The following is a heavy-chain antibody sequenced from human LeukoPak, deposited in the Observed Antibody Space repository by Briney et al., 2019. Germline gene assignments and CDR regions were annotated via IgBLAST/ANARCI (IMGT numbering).Heavy chain of an antibody. Sequence: GGSLRLSCAASGITFSSNWMHWVRQAPGKGLVWVSRINGDGSVTNYADSVKGRFTISRDNGKNTLYLQMNSLRAEDTAVYYCGSSSSTCCDYWGQGALVTVSS. D-gene: IGHD2-2*01. V-gene: IGHV3-74*01. CDR3: GSSSSTCCDY. CDR2: INGDGSVT. J-gene: IGHJ4*02. CDR1: GITFSSNW.